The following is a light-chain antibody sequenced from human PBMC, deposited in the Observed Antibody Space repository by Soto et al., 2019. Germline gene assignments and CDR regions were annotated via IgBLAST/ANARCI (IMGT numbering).Light chain of an antibody. CDR1: QYVGTR. J-gene: IGKJ1*01. V-gene: IGKV3-11*01. CDR2: YTS. Sequence: EIVWTQSPATLSSSPGETATLSCRASQYVGTRLAWYQHKPGQAPRLLIYYTSNRATGIPARFSGSGSGTDFTLTINSLAPEDFAIYYCHQRQSWPRTFGHGTKVDIK. CDR3: HQRQSWPRT.